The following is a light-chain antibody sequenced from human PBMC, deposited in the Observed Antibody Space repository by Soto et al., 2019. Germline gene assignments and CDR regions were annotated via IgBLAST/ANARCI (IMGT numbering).Light chain of an antibody. Sequence: QSVLTQPASVSGSPGQSITISCTGTSSDVGSYDLVSWYQQPPGKAPKLMIYEDTKRPSGISTRFSGSKSGNAASLTISGLQAEDEADYYCCSYAGSGTFVFGTGTKVPS. CDR3: CSYAGSGTFV. V-gene: IGLV2-23*01. CDR2: EDT. CDR1: SSDVGSYDL. J-gene: IGLJ1*01.